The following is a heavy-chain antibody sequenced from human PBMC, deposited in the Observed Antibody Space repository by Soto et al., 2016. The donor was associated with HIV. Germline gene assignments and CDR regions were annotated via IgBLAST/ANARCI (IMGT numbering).Heavy chain of an antibody. J-gene: IGHJ5*02. CDR1: GFTFSSYS. V-gene: IGHV3-21*06. D-gene: IGHD3-10*01. CDR3: ARAGPLYGSGSSIRWFDP. Sequence: EVQLVESGGGLVKPGGSLRLSCAASGFTFSSYSMNWVRQAPGKGLEWVSSISSSSSYIYYADSVKGRFTISRDNAKNSLYLQMNSLRAEDTAVYYCARAGPLYGSGSSIRWFDPWGQGTLVTVSS. CDR2: ISSSSSYI.